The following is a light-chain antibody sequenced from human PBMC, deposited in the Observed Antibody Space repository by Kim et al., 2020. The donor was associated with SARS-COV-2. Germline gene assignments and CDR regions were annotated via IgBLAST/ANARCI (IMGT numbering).Light chain of an antibody. CDR2: AAS. V-gene: IGKV1-27*01. CDR3: QKYNSAPIT. CDR1: QAISNY. Sequence: DIQMTQSPSFLSASVGDRVTITCRASQAISNYLAWYQQKPGKVPKLLIYAASALQSGVPSRFSGSGSGTDFTLTISSLQPEYVATYYYQKYNSAPITFGQGTRLEIK. J-gene: IGKJ5*01.